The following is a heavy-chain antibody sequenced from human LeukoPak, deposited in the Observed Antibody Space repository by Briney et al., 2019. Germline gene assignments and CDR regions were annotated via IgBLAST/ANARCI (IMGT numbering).Heavy chain of an antibody. CDR2: INHSGST. D-gene: IGHD5-18*01. Sequence: PSETLSLTCAVYGGSFSGYYWSWIRQPPGKGLEWIGEINHSGSTNYNPSLKSRVTISVDTSKNQFSLKLSSVTAADTAVYYCARGKWFKRGYRYGPLPLYFDYWGQGTLVTVSS. CDR3: ARGKWFKRGYRYGPLPLYFDY. J-gene: IGHJ4*02. CDR1: GGSFSGYY. V-gene: IGHV4-34*01.